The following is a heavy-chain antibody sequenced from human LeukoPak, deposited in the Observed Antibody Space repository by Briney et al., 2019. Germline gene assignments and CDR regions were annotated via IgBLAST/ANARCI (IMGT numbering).Heavy chain of an antibody. D-gene: IGHD6-6*01. Sequence: GASVKVSCTASGYTFTSYFMHWVRPAPGQGPEWMGLINPSGGSTSYAQKFQGRVTMTRDMSTNTVYMDLSSLRSDDTAVYYCARDPYNGWQLDEFHYYGMDVWGQGTTVIVSS. V-gene: IGHV1-46*01. CDR2: INPSGGST. CDR3: ARDPYNGWQLDEFHYYGMDV. CDR1: GYTFTSYF. J-gene: IGHJ6*02.